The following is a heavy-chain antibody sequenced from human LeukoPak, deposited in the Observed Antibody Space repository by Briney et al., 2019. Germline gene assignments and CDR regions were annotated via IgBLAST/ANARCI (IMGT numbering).Heavy chain of an antibody. CDR3: TRVLVPAWIQLWSPFDY. D-gene: IGHD5-18*01. Sequence: PGRSLRLSCTASGFTFGDYAMSWVRQAPGKGLEWVGFMRSKAYGGTTEYAASVKGRFTISRDDSKSIAYLQMNSLKTEDTAVYYCTRVLVPAWIQLWSPFDYWGQGTLVTVSS. J-gene: IGHJ4*02. CDR2: MRSKAYGGTT. V-gene: IGHV3-49*04. CDR1: GFTFGDYA.